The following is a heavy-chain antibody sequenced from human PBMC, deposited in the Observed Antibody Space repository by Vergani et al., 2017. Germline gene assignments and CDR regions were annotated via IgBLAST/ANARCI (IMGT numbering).Heavy chain of an antibody. CDR2: INHSGST. Sequence: QVQLQQWGAGLLKPSETLSLTCAVYGGSFSGYYWSWIRQPPGKELEWIGEINHSGSTNYNPSLKSRFTISVDTSKNQFSLKLSSVTAADTAVYYCARVRDHSLVRGLVDYWGQGTLVTVSS. D-gene: IGHD3-10*01. CDR3: ARVRDHSLVRGLVDY. V-gene: IGHV4-34*01. CDR1: GGSFSGYY. J-gene: IGHJ4*02.